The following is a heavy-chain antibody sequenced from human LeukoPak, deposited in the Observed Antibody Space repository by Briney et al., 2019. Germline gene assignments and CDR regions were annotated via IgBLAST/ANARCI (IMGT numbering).Heavy chain of an antibody. J-gene: IGHJ5*02. CDR2: INHSGST. CDR3: ARGAIGYCSSTSCLNRGWFDP. Sequence: SETLSLTCAVYGGSFSGYYWSWIRQPPGKGLEWIGEINHSGSTNYNPSLKSRVTISVDTSKNQFSLKLSSVTAADTAVYYCARGAIGYCSSTSCLNRGWFDPWGQGTLVTVSS. D-gene: IGHD2-2*01. CDR1: GGSFSGYY. V-gene: IGHV4-34*01.